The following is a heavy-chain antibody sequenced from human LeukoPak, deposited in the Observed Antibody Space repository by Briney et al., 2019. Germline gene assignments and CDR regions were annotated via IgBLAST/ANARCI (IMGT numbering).Heavy chain of an antibody. J-gene: IGHJ4*02. V-gene: IGHV3-48*03. CDR2: ISSSGSSK. Sequence: GESLRLSCAASGFTFSSYEMNWVRQAPGKGLEWVSYISSSGSSKYYADSVKGRFTISRDNAKNSLYLQMNSLRAEDTAVYYCARVWELLLDYWGQGTLVTVSS. CDR3: ARVWELLLDY. CDR1: GFTFSSYE. D-gene: IGHD1-26*01.